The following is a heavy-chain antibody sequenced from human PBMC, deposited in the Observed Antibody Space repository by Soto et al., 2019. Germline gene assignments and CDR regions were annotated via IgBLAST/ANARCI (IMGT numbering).Heavy chain of an antibody. D-gene: IGHD6-13*01. V-gene: IGHV3-30*03. CDR1: GFTFSSYG. CDR2: ISYDGSNK. Sequence: QVQLVESGGGVVQPGRSLRLSCAASGFTFSSYGMHWVRQAPGKGLEWVAVISYDGSNKYYADSVKGRFTISRDNSKNTLYLHMNSLRAEDTAVYYCATVAAGDYYFDYWGQGTLVTVSS. J-gene: IGHJ4*02. CDR3: ATVAAGDYYFDY.